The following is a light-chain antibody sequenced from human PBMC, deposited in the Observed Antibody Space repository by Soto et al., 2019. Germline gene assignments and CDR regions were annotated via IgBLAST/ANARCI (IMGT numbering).Light chain of an antibody. V-gene: IGLV2-14*01. CDR1: SSDVGGYNY. CDR3: SSYGGTNNLL. CDR2: EVS. Sequence: QSVLTQPASVSGSPGQSITISCTGTSSDVGGYNYVSWYQQQAGKAPKLIIHEVSNRPSGVSNRFSGSKSGNTASLTVSGLQAEDEADYYCSSYGGTNNLLFGGGTKLTVL. J-gene: IGLJ2*01.